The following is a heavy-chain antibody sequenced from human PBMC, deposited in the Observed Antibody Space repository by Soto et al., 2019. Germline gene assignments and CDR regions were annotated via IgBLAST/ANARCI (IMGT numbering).Heavy chain of an antibody. D-gene: IGHD3-10*01. CDR2: IWYDGSNK. J-gene: IGHJ5*02. CDR3: ARHFRFGDTRGVDP. Sequence: RVSCASSLFIFGIYGMHLVLQPAGKGLEWVAVIWYDGSNKYYADSVKGRFTISRDNSKNTLYLQMNSLRAEDTAVYYCARHFRFGDTRGVDPWGQGTLVTVSS. CDR1: LFIFGIYG. V-gene: IGHV3-33*01.